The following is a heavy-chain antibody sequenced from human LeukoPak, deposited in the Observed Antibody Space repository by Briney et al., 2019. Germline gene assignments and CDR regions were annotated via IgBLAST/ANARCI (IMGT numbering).Heavy chain of an antibody. CDR1: GVTFSTYS. D-gene: IGHD6-19*01. V-gene: IGHV3-48*02. J-gene: IGHJ1*01. CDR2: ISSSSSRI. CDR3: ARDHSSHWYSLVVTSEFCQQ. Sequence: TGGSLRLSCAASGVTFSTYSMNWVHQAPGKGLEWVSFISSSSSRIYYADSVKGRFTISRDNAKNSLYLQMNNLRDEDTAMYYCARDHSSHWYSLVVTSEFCQQGGQGTLVTVSS.